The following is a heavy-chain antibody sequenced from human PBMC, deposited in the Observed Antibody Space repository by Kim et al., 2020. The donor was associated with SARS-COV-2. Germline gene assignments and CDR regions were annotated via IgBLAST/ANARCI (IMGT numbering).Heavy chain of an antibody. Sequence: SETLSLTCAVYGGSFSGYYWSWIRQPPGKGLEWIGEINHSGSTNYNPSLKSRVTISVDTSKNQFSLKLSSVTAADTAVYYCARGQIAGPFDYWGQGTLVT. J-gene: IGHJ4*02. V-gene: IGHV4-34*01. CDR3: ARGQIAGPFDY. CDR2: INHSGST. D-gene: IGHD2-15*01. CDR1: GGSFSGYY.